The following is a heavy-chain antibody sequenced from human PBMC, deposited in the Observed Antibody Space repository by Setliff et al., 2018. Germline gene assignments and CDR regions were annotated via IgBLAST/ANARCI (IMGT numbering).Heavy chain of an antibody. V-gene: IGHV4-59*01. CDR3: ARGSDYYDTSGYLYYFDY. CDR1: RGSIYSYF. D-gene: IGHD3-22*01. J-gene: IGHJ4*02. CDR2: IYHNGNT. Sequence: SETLSLTCTVSRGSIYSYFWSWIRQPPGKGLERLGYIYHNGNTNYNPSLTSRVTMSVDTSKSQFSLKLRSVTAADTAVYYCARGSDYYDTSGYLYYFDYWGQGTLVTVSS.